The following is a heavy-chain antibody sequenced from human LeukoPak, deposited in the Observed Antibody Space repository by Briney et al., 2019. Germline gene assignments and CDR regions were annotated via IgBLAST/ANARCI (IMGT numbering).Heavy chain of an antibody. J-gene: IGHJ3*02. CDR2: TSSSGST. Sequence: PSQTLSLTCTVSGDSISSGDYYWSWIRQPAGKGLEWIGRTSSSGSTNYNPSLKSRVTISVDTSKNQFSLKLSSVTAADTAVYFCARGPYSYDSSGAFDIWGQGTMVTVS. CDR1: GDSISSGDYY. D-gene: IGHD3-22*01. V-gene: IGHV4-61*02. CDR3: ARGPYSYDSSGAFDI.